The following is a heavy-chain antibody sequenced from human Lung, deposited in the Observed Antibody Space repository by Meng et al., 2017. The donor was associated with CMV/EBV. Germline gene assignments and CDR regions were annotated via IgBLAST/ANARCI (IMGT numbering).Heavy chain of an antibody. D-gene: IGHD3-3*01. Sequence: GEXXTISCAASGFTFSNYGMSWVRQAPGKGLEWVSAIRGASTYYADSVKGRFTISRDNSKNTLYLQMNTLRAEDTAVYYCAKPRPEEIGLVTPCDSGGKGTXVTVSS. V-gene: IGHV3-23*01. CDR2: IRGAST. J-gene: IGHJ4*02. CDR3: AKPRPEEIGLVTPCDS. CDR1: GFTFSNYG.